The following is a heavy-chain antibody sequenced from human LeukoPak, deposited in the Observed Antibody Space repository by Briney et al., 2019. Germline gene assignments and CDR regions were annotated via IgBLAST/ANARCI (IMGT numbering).Heavy chain of an antibody. D-gene: IGHD4-17*01. CDR3: ARMRVYGDSNYYYGMDV. J-gene: IGHJ6*02. CDR2: VDYTGIT. CDR1: GGSISSSGYY. Sequence: SETLSLTCTVSGGSISSSGYYWGWIRQPPGKGLEWIGSVDYTGITSHSPSLKSRVTISVDTSKNQFSLKLSSVTAADTAVYYCARMRVYGDSNYYYGMDVWGQGTTVTVSS. V-gene: IGHV4-39*07.